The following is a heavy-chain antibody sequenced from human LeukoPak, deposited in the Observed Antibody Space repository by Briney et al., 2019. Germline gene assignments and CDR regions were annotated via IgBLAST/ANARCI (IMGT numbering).Heavy chain of an antibody. CDR1: GFTFSSYG. CDR2: IRYDGSKK. Sequence: GGSLRLSCAASGFTFSSYGMHWVRQAPGKGLEWVTYIRYDGSKKYYADSLKGRFTISRDSSKNTLYLQITSLRAEDTALYYCXXEGEWDKLFFDYWGQGTLVTVSS. D-gene: IGHD1-26*01. CDR3: XXEGEWDKLFFDY. J-gene: IGHJ4*02. V-gene: IGHV3-30*02.